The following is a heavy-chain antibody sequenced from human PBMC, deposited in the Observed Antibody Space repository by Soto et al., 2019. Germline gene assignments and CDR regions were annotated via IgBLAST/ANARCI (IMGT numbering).Heavy chain of an antibody. J-gene: IGHJ6*02. Sequence: SSETLSLTCTVSGGSISSGDYYWSWIRQPPGKGLEWIGYIYYSGSTYYNPPLKSRVTISVDTSKNQFSLKLSSVTAADTAVYYCARDFTDSSGPTLGMGVWGQGTTVT. D-gene: IGHD6-19*01. V-gene: IGHV4-30-4*01. CDR3: ARDFTDSSGPTLGMGV. CDR2: IYYSGST. CDR1: GGSISSGDYY.